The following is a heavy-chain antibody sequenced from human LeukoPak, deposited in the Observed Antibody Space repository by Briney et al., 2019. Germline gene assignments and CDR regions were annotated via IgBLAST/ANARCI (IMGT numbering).Heavy chain of an antibody. Sequence: PGGSLRLSCAASGFTFRAYEMNWVRQAPGKGLEWVSNISSSGNIMYYADSVKGRFTVSRDNAMNSLYLQMNSLRAEDTAVYYCAFSGTSTRVYWGQGTLVTVSS. J-gene: IGHJ4*02. D-gene: IGHD2-2*01. CDR1: GFTFRAYE. CDR2: ISSSGNIM. V-gene: IGHV3-48*03. CDR3: AFSGTSTRVY.